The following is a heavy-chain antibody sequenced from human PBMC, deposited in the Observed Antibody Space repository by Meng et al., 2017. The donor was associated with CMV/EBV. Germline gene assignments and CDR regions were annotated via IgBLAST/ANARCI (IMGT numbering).Heavy chain of an antibody. Sequence: SETLSLTCAVYGGSFSGYYWSWIRQPPGKGLEWIGEINHSGSTNYNPSLKSRVTISVDTSKNQFSLKLSSVTAADTAVYYCARDTGVYYDSSGLVDDAFDIWGQGTMVTVSS. J-gene: IGHJ3*02. V-gene: IGHV4-34*01. D-gene: IGHD3-22*01. CDR1: GGSFSGYY. CDR2: INHSGST. CDR3: ARDTGVYYDSSGLVDDAFDI.